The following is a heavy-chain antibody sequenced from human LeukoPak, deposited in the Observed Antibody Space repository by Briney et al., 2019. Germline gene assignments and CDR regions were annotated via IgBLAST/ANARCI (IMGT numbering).Heavy chain of an antibody. CDR1: GFTFTGYA. V-gene: IGHV3-30*14. CDR2: ISYDGSYK. CDR3: AREAAYYYGSGSYYPAWLDY. J-gene: IGHJ4*02. D-gene: IGHD3-10*01. Sequence: GGSLRLSCAASGFTFTGYAMHWVRQAPGKGLEWVAVISYDGSYKYYADSVKGRFTISRDNSKNTLYLQMNSLRAEDTAVYYCAREAAYYYGSGSYYPAWLDYWGQGTLVTVSS.